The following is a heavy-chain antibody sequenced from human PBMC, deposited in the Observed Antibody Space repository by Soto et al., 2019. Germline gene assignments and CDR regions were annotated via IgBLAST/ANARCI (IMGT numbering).Heavy chain of an antibody. CDR1: GFPFWTYS. D-gene: IGHD3-16*02. CDR2: ISGSGTAT. CDR3: ANTRLYDNNEYHRYCFDV. V-gene: IGHV3-23*01. Sequence: EVKLLESGGGLVQPGGSMRLSCEASGFPFWTYSMSWVRQAPRKGLERVSGISGSGTATYYTDSVKGRFTVSRDNSKDTLFLQMHTLKVEDTAVYYCANTRLYDNNEYHRYCFDVWFPGTAVTVS. J-gene: IGHJ3*01.